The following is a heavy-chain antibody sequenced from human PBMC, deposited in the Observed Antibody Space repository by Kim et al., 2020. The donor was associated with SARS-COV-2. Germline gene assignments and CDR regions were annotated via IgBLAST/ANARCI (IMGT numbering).Heavy chain of an antibody. CDR1: GFTFSDYY. CDR3: ARVWAVAGTGSDNWFDP. J-gene: IGHJ5*02. V-gene: IGHV3-11*01. D-gene: IGHD6-19*01. Sequence: GGSLRLSCAASGFTFSDYYMSWIRQAPGKGLEWVSYISSSGSTIYYADSVKGRFTISRDNAKNSLYLQMNSLRAEDTAVFYCARVWAVAGTGSDNWFDPWGQGTLVTVSS. CDR2: ISSSGSTI.